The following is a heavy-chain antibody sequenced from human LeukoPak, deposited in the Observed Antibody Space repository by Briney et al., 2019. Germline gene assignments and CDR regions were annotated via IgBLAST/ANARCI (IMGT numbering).Heavy chain of an antibody. V-gene: IGHV1-8*01. CDR2: MNPNSGNT. D-gene: IGHD3-3*01. Sequence: ASVKVSCKASGYTFTSYDIHWVRQATGQGLEWMGWMNPNSGNTGYAQKFQGRVTMTRNTSISTAYMELSSLRSEDTAVYYCARVYISGYYDFWSGSNGMDVWGQGTTVTVSS. CDR3: ARVYISGYYDFWSGSNGMDV. J-gene: IGHJ6*02. CDR1: GYTFTSYD.